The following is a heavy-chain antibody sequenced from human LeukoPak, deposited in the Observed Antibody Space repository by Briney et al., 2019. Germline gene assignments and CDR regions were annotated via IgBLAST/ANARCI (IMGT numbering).Heavy chain of an antibody. CDR1: GGAISSYY. CDR2: IYTSGST. D-gene: IGHD6-19*01. Sequence: SETLSLTCTVSGGAISSYYWSWIRQPAGKGLEWIGRIYTSGSTNYKPSLQTRVTMSLDTSKNQFSLKLSSVTAADTAVYYCARDPSFSSGWYYPYFDYWGQGTLVTVSS. V-gene: IGHV4-4*07. J-gene: IGHJ4*02. CDR3: ARDPSFSSGWYYPYFDY.